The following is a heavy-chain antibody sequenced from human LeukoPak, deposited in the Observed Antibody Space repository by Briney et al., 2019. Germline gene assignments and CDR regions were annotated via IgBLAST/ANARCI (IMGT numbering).Heavy chain of an antibody. CDR2: ISGNGANT. D-gene: IGHD1-14*01. Sequence: PGGSLRLSCSASGFTFSNYPMHWVRQAPGKRLEYVSAISGNGANTYYADSVKGRFTISRDNSKNTLYLQMNSLRAEDTAVYYCAKGSGTDYFDYWGQGTLVTVSS. J-gene: IGHJ4*02. CDR3: AKGSGTDYFDY. CDR1: GFTFSNYP. V-gene: IGHV3-64*04.